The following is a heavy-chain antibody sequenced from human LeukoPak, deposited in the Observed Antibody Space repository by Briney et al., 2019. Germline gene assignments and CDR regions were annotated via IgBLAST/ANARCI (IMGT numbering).Heavy chain of an antibody. Sequence: SETLSLTCTVSGGSISSGDYYWSWIRQPPGKGLEWIGYIYYSGSTYYNPSLKSRVTISVDTSKNQFSLKLSSVTAADTAVYYCARHGNDKDGYNYRGFDYWGQGTLVTVSS. CDR1: GGSISSGDYY. J-gene: IGHJ4*02. D-gene: IGHD5-24*01. V-gene: IGHV4-30-4*01. CDR3: ARHGNDKDGYNYRGFDY. CDR2: IYYSGST.